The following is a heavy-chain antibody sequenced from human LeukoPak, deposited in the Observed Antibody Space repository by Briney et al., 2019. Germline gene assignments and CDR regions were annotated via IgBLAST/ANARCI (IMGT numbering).Heavy chain of an antibody. CDR2: ISHSVAT. CDR1: GFPFSSYT. CDR3: ARRSHASPAGYSPFFDS. J-gene: IGHJ4*02. Sequence: GGSLRLSCAGSGFPFSSYTINGVRQGPGKRMEWASTISHSVATYYADPVKGRFTISRDNSKNTVFLQRNSLRAEDTALYFCARRSHASPAGYSPFFDSWGQGTLVTVSS. D-gene: IGHD6-13*01. V-gene: IGHV3-23*01.